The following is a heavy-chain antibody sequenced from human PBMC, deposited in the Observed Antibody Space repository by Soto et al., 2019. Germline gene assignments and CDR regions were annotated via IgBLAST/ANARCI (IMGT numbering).Heavy chain of an antibody. J-gene: IGHJ6*02. V-gene: IGHV3-30*03. CDR3: ARSFTDDFWAGMDV. D-gene: IGHD3-3*01. CDR1: GFTFSSYG. Sequence: SLRLSCAASGFTFSSYGMHWVRQAPGRGLEWVAVISYDGSNKYYADSVKGRFTISRDNSKNTLYLQMNSLRAEDTAVYYCARSFTDDFWAGMDVWGQGTTVTVSS. CDR2: ISYDGSNK.